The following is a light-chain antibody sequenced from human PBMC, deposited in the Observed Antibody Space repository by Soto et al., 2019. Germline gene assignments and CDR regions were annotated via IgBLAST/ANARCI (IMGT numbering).Light chain of an antibody. CDR2: KAS. Sequence: DIQMTQSPSTLSASVGDRVTITCRASQSISSWLAWYQQKPGKAPKLLIYKASSLESGVPSRFSGSGSGTELTITISSLQPDDFASYYCQRYNSYWTFGQGTKVEIK. CDR1: QSISSW. V-gene: IGKV1-5*03. J-gene: IGKJ1*01. CDR3: QRYNSYWT.